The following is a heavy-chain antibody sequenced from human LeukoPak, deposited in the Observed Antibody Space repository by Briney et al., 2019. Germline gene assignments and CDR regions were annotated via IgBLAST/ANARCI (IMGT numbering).Heavy chain of an antibody. D-gene: IGHD4-23*01. V-gene: IGHV3-23*01. Sequence: GGSLRLSCAASGFTFSSYAMNWVRQAPGKGLEWVSGIGYTGDSTFYADSVKGRFTVSRDSSKNTLFLHMNSLRAEDTALYYCAKSPTVDAAFDIWGQGTMVTVSS. CDR2: IGYTGDST. CDR1: GFTFSSYA. CDR3: AKSPTVDAAFDI. J-gene: IGHJ3*02.